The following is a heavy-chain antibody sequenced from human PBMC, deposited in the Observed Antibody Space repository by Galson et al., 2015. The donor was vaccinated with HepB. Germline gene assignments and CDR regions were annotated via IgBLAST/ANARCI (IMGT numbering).Heavy chain of an antibody. Sequence: LRLSCATSGFTFSSYWMSWVRQAPGKGLEWVANIKQDGSEKYYVDSVKGRFTISRDNAKNSLYLQMNSLRAEDTAIYYCARGPTYCSGGSCYCNYWGQGTLVTVSS. CDR3: ARGPTYCSGGSCYCNY. D-gene: IGHD2-15*01. CDR1: GFTFSSYW. J-gene: IGHJ4*02. CDR2: IKQDGSEK. V-gene: IGHV3-7*03.